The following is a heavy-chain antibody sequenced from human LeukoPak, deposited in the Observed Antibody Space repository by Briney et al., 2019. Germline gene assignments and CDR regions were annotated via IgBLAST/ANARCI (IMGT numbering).Heavy chain of an antibody. CDR3: ARAPGGEPFGSSTDFDY. Sequence: PSETLSLTCTVSGGSISSYYWSWIRQPPGKGLEWIGYIYYSGSTNYNPSLKSRVTISVDTSKNQFSLKLSSVTAADTAVYYCARAPGGEPFGSSTDFDYWGQGTLVTVSS. CDR2: IYYSGST. CDR1: GGSISSYY. J-gene: IGHJ4*02. D-gene: IGHD2-15*01. V-gene: IGHV4-59*01.